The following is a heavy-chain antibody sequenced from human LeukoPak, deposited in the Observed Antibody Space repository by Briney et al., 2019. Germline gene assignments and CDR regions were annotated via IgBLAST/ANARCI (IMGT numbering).Heavy chain of an antibody. CDR2: IYYSGSI. CDR1: GYSISISNW. D-gene: IGHD6-19*01. Sequence: SDTLSLTCAVSGYSISISNWWGWIRQPPGKGLEWIGYIYYSGSIYYNPSLKSRVTMSVDTSKNQFSLKLSSVTAVDTAVYYCARSSGWLTDAFDIWGQGTMVTVSS. J-gene: IGHJ3*02. V-gene: IGHV4-28*05. CDR3: ARSSGWLTDAFDI.